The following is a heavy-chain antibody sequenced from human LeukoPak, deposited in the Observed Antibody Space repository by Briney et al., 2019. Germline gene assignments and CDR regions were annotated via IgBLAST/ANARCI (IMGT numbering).Heavy chain of an antibody. J-gene: IGHJ5*02. CDR1: GFTFRNYG. Sequence: PGGSLRLSCAASGFTFRNYGMSWVRQAPGKGLEWVSVIYSGGSTYYADSVKGRFTISRDNSKNTLYLQMNSLRAEDTAVYYCAREDYGDYLGGNWFDPWGQGTLVTVSS. D-gene: IGHD4-17*01. V-gene: IGHV3-66*01. CDR2: IYSGGST. CDR3: AREDYGDYLGGNWFDP.